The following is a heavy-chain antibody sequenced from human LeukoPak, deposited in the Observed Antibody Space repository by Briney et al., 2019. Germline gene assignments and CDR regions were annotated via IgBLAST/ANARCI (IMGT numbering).Heavy chain of an antibody. Sequence: SETLSLTCAVSGYSISSGYYWGWIRQPPGKGLEWIGSIYHSGSTYYNPSLKSRVTISVDTSKNQFSLKLSSVTAADTAVYYCAAEGDSSGYYSPLFLDCWGQGTLVTVSS. V-gene: IGHV4-38-2*01. D-gene: IGHD3-22*01. CDR3: AAEGDSSGYYSPLFLDC. CDR1: GYSISSGYY. J-gene: IGHJ4*02. CDR2: IYHSGST.